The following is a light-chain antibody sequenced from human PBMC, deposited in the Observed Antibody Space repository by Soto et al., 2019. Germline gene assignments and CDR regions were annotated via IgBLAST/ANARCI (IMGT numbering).Light chain of an antibody. CDR1: QTISSW. V-gene: IGKV1-5*01. J-gene: IGKJ4*01. Sequence: GDRVTITCRASQTISSWLAWYQQIPGKAPKLLIYDASNLESGVPSRFSGSGSGTEFTLTISSLQPDDFATYYCQQRVNWPPTFGGGTKVDIK. CDR2: DAS. CDR3: QQRVNWPPT.